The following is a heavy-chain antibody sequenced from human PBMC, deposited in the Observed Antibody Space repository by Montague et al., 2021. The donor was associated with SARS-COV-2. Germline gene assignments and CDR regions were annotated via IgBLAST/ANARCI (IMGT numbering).Heavy chain of an antibody. CDR1: GFTFGDHA. J-gene: IGHJ4*02. V-gene: IGHV3-9*01. D-gene: IGHD3-22*01. CDR2: ITWDSGTL. CDR3: AKDFDYYDSSGYFDY. Sequence: SLRLSCAASGFTFGDHAMHWVRQAPGKGPEWITGITWDSGTLGYADSVKGRFTISRDNAKNSLYLQMNSLGVEDTALYYYAKDFDYYDSSGYFDYWGQGTLVTVSS.